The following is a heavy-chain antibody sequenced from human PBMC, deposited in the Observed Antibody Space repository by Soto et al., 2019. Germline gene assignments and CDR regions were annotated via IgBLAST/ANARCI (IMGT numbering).Heavy chain of an antibody. CDR1: GGTFSSHS. V-gene: IGHV1-69*01. CDR3: ARDVGYGDFSAALLD. J-gene: IGHJ4*02. Sequence: VQLMQSGAEVKKPGSSVKVSCKASGGTFSSHSINWVRQAPGPGLEWMGGVISLFGTANYAHNFKGRVTITADQSTSTAYMELNILRSDDTAVYYGARDVGYGDFSAALLDWGQGTLVTVSS. CDR2: VISLFGTA. D-gene: IGHD4-17*01.